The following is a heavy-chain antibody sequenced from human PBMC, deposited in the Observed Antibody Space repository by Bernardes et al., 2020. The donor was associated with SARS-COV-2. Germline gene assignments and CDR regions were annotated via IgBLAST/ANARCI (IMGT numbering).Heavy chain of an antibody. J-gene: IGHJ4*02. Sequence: GGSLRLSCAASGFTFSSSAMTWVRQAPGKGLEWVSGIGVSGESTYYADFVKGRFSVSRDNSKNTLYLQMNSLRADDTAVYFCAKDLTGTYPEYFDFWGQGTLVTVSS. V-gene: IGHV3-23*01. CDR3: AKDLTGTYPEYFDF. CDR1: GFTFSSSA. CDR2: IGVSGEST. D-gene: IGHD2-8*02.